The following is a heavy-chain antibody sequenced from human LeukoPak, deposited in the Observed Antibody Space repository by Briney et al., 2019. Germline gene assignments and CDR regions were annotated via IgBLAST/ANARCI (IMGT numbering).Heavy chain of an antibody. CDR1: GFTFSSYS. D-gene: IGHD3-22*01. Sequence: GGSLRLSCAASGFTFSSYSMNWVRQAPGKGLEWVSSISSSSSYIYYADSAKGRFTISRDNSKNTLYLQMNSLRAEDTAVYYCAREDDSSGYDAFDIWGQGTMVTVSS. CDR2: ISSSSSYI. J-gene: IGHJ3*02. CDR3: AREDDSSGYDAFDI. V-gene: IGHV3-21*01.